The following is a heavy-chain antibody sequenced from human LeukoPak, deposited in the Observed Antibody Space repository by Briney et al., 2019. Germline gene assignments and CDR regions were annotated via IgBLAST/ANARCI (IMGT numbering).Heavy chain of an antibody. Sequence: PSETLSLTCPVSGCSISSYYWSWIRQPPQEGLEWIGYIYYSGSTNYNPSLKSRVTISVDTSKNQFSLKLSSVTAADTAVYYCARGHTVGGGMDVWGQGTTVTVSS. V-gene: IGHV4-59*01. J-gene: IGHJ6*02. CDR3: ARGHTVGGGMDV. CDR2: IYYSGST. D-gene: IGHD4-11*01. CDR1: GCSISSYY.